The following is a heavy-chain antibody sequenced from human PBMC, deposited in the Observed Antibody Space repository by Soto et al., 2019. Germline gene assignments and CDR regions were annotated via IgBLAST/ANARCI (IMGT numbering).Heavy chain of an antibody. CDR1: GFTFSSYG. D-gene: IGHD3-9*01. J-gene: IGHJ6*02. CDR3: AREYMDYDILTGYYYGMDV. Sequence: GGSLRLSCAASGFTFSSYGMHWVRQAPGKGLEWVAVIWYDGSNKYYADSVKGRFTISRDNSKNTLYLQMNSLRAEDTAVYYCAREYMDYDILTGYYYGMDVWGQGTTVTVSS. V-gene: IGHV3-33*01. CDR2: IWYDGSNK.